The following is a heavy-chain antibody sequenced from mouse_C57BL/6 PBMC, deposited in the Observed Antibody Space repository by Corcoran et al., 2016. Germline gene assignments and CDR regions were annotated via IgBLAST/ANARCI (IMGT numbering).Heavy chain of an antibody. CDR2: IVPGSGST. V-gene: IGHV1-75*01. D-gene: IGHD2-9*01. Sequence: QVQLQQSGPELVKPGASVKISCKASGYTFTDYYINWVKQRPGEGLEWIGWIVPGSGSTYYNEKFKGKATLTVDKSSSTAYMLLSSLTSEDSAVDFCARTYYVYEAWFAYWGQGTLVTVSA. CDR3: ARTYYVYEAWFAY. CDR1: GYTFTDYY. J-gene: IGHJ3*01.